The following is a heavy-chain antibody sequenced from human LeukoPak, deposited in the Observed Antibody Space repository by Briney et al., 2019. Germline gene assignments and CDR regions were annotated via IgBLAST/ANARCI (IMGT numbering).Heavy chain of an antibody. J-gene: IGHJ4*02. CDR1: GYTFTTYN. D-gene: IGHD1-26*01. V-gene: IGHV1-46*01. CDR3: ARTQRGSFPFDY. CDR2: INPSGGST. Sequence: GAAVKVSCKASGYTFTTYNIHWVRHAPGQGLEWMGIINPSGGSTSYAQKFQGRVTMTRDTSTSTVFMELGSPRSEDTVVYYCARTQRGSFPFDYWGQGTLVTVSS.